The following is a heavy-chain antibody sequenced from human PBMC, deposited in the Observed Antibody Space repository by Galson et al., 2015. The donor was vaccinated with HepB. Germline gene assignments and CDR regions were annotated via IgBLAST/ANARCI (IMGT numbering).Heavy chain of an antibody. CDR3: ARVSGTIYYYGMDV. Sequence: CAISEDSVSNNNAAWYWIRQSPLRGLEWLRRTYYRAKWYNDYAESLRSRITINPDTSKNQFSLQLNSVTPEGTAVYYCARVSGTIYYYGMDVWGQGTTVSVSS. CDR2: TYYRAKWYN. CDR1: EDSVSNNNAA. D-gene: IGHD6-13*01. V-gene: IGHV6-1*01. J-gene: IGHJ6*02.